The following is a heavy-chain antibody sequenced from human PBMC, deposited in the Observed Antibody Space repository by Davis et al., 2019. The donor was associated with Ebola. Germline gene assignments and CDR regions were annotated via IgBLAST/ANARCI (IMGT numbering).Heavy chain of an antibody. Sequence: SGPTLVKPTQTLTLTCTFSGFSLSTSGVGVGWIRQPPGKALEWLALIYWNDDKRYSPSLKSRLTITKDTSKNQVVLTMTNMDPVDTATYYCAHLFNRGKQQQLVFDYWGQGTLVTVSS. J-gene: IGHJ4*02. CDR1: GFSLSTSGVG. V-gene: IGHV2-5*01. D-gene: IGHD6-13*01. CDR3: AHLFNRGKQQQLVFDY. CDR2: IYWNDDK.